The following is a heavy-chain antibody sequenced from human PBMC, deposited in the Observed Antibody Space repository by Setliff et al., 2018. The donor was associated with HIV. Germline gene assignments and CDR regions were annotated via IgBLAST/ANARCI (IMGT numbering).Heavy chain of an antibody. J-gene: IGHJ5*02. V-gene: IGHV4-4*09. D-gene: IGHD2-2*01. CDR3: ARHSGVASPNWFDP. Sequence: SETLSLTCTVSGDSISSNYWSWIRQPPGKGLEWIGYIYTSGSVNYNPSLNSRVTISVDTSKNQFSLKLSSVTAADTAVYYCARHSGVASPNWFDPWGQGTLVTVSS. CDR2: IYTSGSV. CDR1: GDSISSNY.